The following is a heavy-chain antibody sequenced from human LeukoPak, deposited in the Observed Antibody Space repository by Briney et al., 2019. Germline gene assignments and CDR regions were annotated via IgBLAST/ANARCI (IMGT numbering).Heavy chain of an antibody. Sequence: SETLSLTCTVSGGSISSGGYYWSWIRQHPGKGLEWIGYIYYSGSTYYNPSLKSRVTISVDTSKNQFSLKLSSVTAADTAVYYCARGPSIAAANYYYYMDVWGKGTTVTLSS. CDR2: IYYSGST. J-gene: IGHJ6*03. V-gene: IGHV4-31*03. CDR1: GGSISSGGYY. D-gene: IGHD6-13*01. CDR3: ARGPSIAAANYYYYMDV.